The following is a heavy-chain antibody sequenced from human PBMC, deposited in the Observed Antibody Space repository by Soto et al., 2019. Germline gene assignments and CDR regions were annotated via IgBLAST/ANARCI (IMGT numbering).Heavy chain of an antibody. CDR1: GFTFSSYT. CDR3: AKDQVGYCTNGVCYRKPGGEDY. Sequence: EAQLLESGGGLVQPGGSLKLSCAASGFTFSSYTMSWVRQAPGKGLEWVSLIGGSGGGTNYADSVKGRFTISRDNSKNTLYLQMNSLRAEDTAVYYCAKDQVGYCTNGVCYRKPGGEDYWGQGTLVTVSS. V-gene: IGHV3-23*01. J-gene: IGHJ4*02. CDR2: IGGSGGGT. D-gene: IGHD2-8*01.